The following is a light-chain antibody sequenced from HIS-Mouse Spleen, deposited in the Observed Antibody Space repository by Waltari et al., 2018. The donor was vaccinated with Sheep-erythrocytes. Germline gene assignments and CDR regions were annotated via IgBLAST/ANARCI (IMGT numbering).Light chain of an antibody. J-gene: IGLJ3*02. Sequence: QSVLTQPPSVSGAPGQRVTISCTGTRPNIGAGSDVHWYQRLPGTAPKLLIYGNSNRPSGVPDRFSGSKSGTSASLAITGLQAEDEADYYCQSYDSSLSGWVFGGGTKLTVL. CDR1: RPNIGAGSD. V-gene: IGLV1-40*01. CDR3: QSYDSSLSGWV. CDR2: GNS.